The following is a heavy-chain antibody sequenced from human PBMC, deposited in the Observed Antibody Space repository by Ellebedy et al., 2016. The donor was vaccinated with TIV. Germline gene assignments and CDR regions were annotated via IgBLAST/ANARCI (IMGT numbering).Heavy chain of an antibody. D-gene: IGHD3-22*01. CDR1: AYTFTSYY. CDR3: ARGSVYDSSGYYYGGRSDA. Sequence: AASVKVSCKASAYTFTSYYMHWVRQAPGQGLEWMGRINLSDGSTSYAQKFQGRVTMTRDTSTSTVYMELSSLRSEDTAVYSCARGSVYDSSGYYYGGRSDAWGQGSLVTVSS. CDR2: INLSDGST. J-gene: IGHJ5*02. V-gene: IGHV1-46*01.